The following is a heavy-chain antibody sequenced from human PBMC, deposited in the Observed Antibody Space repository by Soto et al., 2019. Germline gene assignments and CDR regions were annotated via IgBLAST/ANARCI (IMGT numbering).Heavy chain of an antibody. D-gene: IGHD2-15*01. CDR1: GGSISSYY. CDR3: ARGYSSYGSYYSRICYY. J-gene: IGHJ4*02. V-gene: IGHV4-59*08. CDR2: IYYSGSS. Sequence: QVQLQESGPGLVKPSETLSLTCTVSGGSISSYYWSWIRQPPGKGLEWIGYIYYSGSSNYNPSLKSQVTISVDMSKNHYPLNLSSLTAADTAVYYCARGYSSYGSYYSRICYYWGQGTLVTVS.